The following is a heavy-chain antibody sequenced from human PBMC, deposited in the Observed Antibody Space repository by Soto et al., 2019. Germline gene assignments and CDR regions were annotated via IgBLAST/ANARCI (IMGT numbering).Heavy chain of an antibody. D-gene: IGHD6-6*01. V-gene: IGHV3-30*18. J-gene: IGHJ6*02. CDR3: AKGSSSVYYYYYGIDV. CDR2: MSYDGSNK. CDR1: GFTFSSYG. Sequence: LRLSCAASGFTFSSYGMHWVRQAPGKGLEWVAVMSYDGSNKYYADSVKGRFTISRDNSKNTLYLQMNSLRAEDTAVYYCAKGSSSVYYYYYGIDVWGQGTTVTVSS.